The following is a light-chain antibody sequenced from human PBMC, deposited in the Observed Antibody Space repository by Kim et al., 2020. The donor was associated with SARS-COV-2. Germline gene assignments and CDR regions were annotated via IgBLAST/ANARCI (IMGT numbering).Light chain of an antibody. CDR3: QHYSNWSRYT. J-gene: IGKJ2*01. Sequence: PGQRPPLTRGASESVRSILAWSQQEAGPAPRVPNYGASTRATGIPARFSGSGSETEFTLTISSLRSEDVAFYYCQHYSNWSRYTFGQGTKLEI. V-gene: IGKV3-15*01. CDR2: GAS. CDR1: ESVRSI.